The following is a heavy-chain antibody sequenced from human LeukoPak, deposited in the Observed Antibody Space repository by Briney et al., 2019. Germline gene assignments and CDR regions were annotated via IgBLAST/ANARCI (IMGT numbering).Heavy chain of an antibody. CDR2: IHYSGST. J-gene: IGHJ4*02. CDR3: ARDLGIAAVTDY. Sequence: PSQTLSLTCTVSGGSISSGDYYWSWIRQPPGKGLEWIGYIHYSGSTYYNPSLKSLLTISVDTSKNQFSLKLSSVTAADTAVYYCARDLGIAAVTDYWGQGTLVTVSS. V-gene: IGHV4-30-4*01. D-gene: IGHD6-13*01. CDR1: GGSISSGDYY.